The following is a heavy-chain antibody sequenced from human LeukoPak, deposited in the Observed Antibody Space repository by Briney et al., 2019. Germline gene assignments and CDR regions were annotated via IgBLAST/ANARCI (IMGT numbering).Heavy chain of an antibody. Sequence: ASVKVSCKASGYTFTSYGISWVRQAPGQGLEWMGWISAYNGNTHCAQKLQGRVAMTTDTSTSTAYMELRSLRSDDTAVYYCARIGYCSSTSCYPYYMDVWGKGTTVTVSS. D-gene: IGHD2-2*01. CDR2: ISAYNGNT. V-gene: IGHV1-18*01. CDR1: GYTFTSYG. J-gene: IGHJ6*03. CDR3: ARIGYCSSTSCYPYYMDV.